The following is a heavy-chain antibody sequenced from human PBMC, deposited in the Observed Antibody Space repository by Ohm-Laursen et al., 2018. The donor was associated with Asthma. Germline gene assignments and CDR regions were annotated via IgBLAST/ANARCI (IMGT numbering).Heavy chain of an antibody. CDR3: ARSGNSYYYGMDV. D-gene: IGHD4-23*01. CDR2: INPNSGGT. J-gene: IGHJ6*02. V-gene: IGHV1-2*06. Sequence: ASVKVSCKASGYTFIGYYMHWVRQAPGQGLEWMGRINPNSGGTNYAQKFQGRVTMTRDTSISTAYMELSRLRSDDTAVYYCARSGNSYYYGMDVWGQGTTVTVSS. CDR1: GYTFIGYY.